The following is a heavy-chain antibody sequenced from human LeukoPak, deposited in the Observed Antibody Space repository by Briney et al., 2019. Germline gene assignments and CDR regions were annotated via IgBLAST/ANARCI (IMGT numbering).Heavy chain of an antibody. D-gene: IGHD6-19*01. CDR1: GFTFSSYG. V-gene: IGHV3-30*03. CDR3: SGWYRDAFDI. CDR2: ISYDGSNK. Sequence: GGSLRLSCAASGFTFSSYGMHWVRQAPGKGLEWVAVISYDGSNKYYADSVKGRFTISRDNSKNTLYLQMNSLRTEDTAVYYCSGWYRDAFDIWGQGTMVTVSS. J-gene: IGHJ3*02.